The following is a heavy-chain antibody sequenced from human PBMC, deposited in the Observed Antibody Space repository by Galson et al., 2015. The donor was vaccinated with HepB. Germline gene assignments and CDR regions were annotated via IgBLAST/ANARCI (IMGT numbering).Heavy chain of an antibody. V-gene: IGHV3-23*01. CDR1: GFIFSSSA. Sequence: SLRLSCAASGFIFSSSAMSWVRQAPGKGLEWVSGIGGSGITTYYADSVKGRFTISRDNSKNTLYLQMNSLRAEDQAVYYCSRPKWATVIACDIWGQGTMATVSS. J-gene: IGHJ3*02. CDR3: SRPKWATVIACDI. CDR2: IGGSGITT. D-gene: IGHD4-17*01.